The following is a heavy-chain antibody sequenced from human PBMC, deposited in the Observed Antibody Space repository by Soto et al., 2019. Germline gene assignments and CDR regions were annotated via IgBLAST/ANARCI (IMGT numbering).Heavy chain of an antibody. J-gene: IGHJ4*02. V-gene: IGHV1-46*01. CDR2: INSRGGTT. CDR3: ARSFSVTTVFDY. D-gene: IGHD4-17*01. Sequence: QVQLVQSGAEVKKPGASVNVSCKASGYTFSNYYIHWVRQAPGQGLEWLGIINSRGGTTSYAQKCHGRVTMTRDTSTNTVYMELSSLRSEDTAMYYCARSFSVTTVFDYWGQGTLVTVSS. CDR1: GYTFSNYY.